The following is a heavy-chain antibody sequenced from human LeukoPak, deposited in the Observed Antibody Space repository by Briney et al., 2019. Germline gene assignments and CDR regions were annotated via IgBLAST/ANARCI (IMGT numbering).Heavy chain of an antibody. CDR3: ARGGRWLQLYFDY. CDR1: GGSFSGYY. V-gene: IGHV4-34*01. J-gene: IGHJ4*02. D-gene: IGHD5-24*01. Sequence: PSETLSLTCAVYGGSFSGYYWSWIRQPPGKGLEWSGEINHSGSTNYNPSLKSRVTISVDTSKNQFSLKLSSVTAADTAVYYCARGGRWLQLYFDYWGQGTLVTVSS. CDR2: INHSGST.